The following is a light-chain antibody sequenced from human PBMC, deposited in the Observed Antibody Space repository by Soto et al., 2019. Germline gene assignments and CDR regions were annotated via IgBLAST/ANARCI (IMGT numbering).Light chain of an antibody. CDR2: HNT. CDR3: AAWYDSLGAVV. CDR1: SYNIGNNN. Sequence: QSVLTQPPSASATPGPRVTISCSGSSYNIGNNNAYWYQHVPGTAPKLIIHHNTLRPSWVPDRFSGSKSGTSASLAISGLQSDDDSDYYCAAWYDSLGAVVFGGGTKLTVL. V-gene: IGLV1-47*02. J-gene: IGLJ2*01.